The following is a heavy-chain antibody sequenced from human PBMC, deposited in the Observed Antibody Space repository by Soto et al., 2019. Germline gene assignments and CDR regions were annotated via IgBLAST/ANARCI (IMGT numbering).Heavy chain of an antibody. D-gene: IGHD6-13*01. CDR2: INHSGST. J-gene: IGHJ4*02. Sequence: PSETLSLTCAVYGGSFSGYYWSWIRQPPGKGLEWIGEINHSGSTNYNPSLKSRVTISVDTSKNQFSLKLSSVTAADTAVYYCARARLDDFGDRIAAAGTFDYWGQGTLVTVSS. CDR1: GGSFSGYY. CDR3: ARARLDDFGDRIAAAGTFDY. V-gene: IGHV4-34*01.